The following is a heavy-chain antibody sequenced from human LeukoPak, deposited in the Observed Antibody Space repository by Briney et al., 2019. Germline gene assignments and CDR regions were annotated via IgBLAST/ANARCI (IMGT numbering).Heavy chain of an antibody. D-gene: IGHD3-10*01. CDR2: IYNTGIT. J-gene: IGHJ5*02. CDR1: GGSMNNYY. CDR3: ARGSLTFDP. Sequence: SETLSLTCTVSGGSMNNYYWSWIRQPAGKGLEWIGRIYNTGITNYNPSLKSRVTMSVDASNNQFSLKLSPVTAADTAVYYCARGSLTFDPWGQGTLVTVSS. V-gene: IGHV4-4*07.